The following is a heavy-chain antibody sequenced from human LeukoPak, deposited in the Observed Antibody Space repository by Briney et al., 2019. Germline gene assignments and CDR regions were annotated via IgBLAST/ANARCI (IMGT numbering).Heavy chain of an antibody. CDR3: AKDLLFEYSSSLYDY. CDR2: ISWNSGSI. J-gene: IGHJ4*02. D-gene: IGHD6-6*01. Sequence: GGSLGLSCAASGFTFSSYAMHWVRQAPGKGLEWVSGISWNSGSIGYADSVKGRFTISRDNSKNTLYLQMNSLRAEDTAVYYCAKDLLFEYSSSLYDYWGQGTLVTVSS. CDR1: GFTFSSYA. V-gene: IGHV3-23*01.